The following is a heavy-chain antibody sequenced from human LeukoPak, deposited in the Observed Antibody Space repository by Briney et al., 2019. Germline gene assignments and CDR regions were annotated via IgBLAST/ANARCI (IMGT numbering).Heavy chain of an antibody. D-gene: IGHD3-16*01. CDR1: GVTFNSYW. CDR2: IKRDGREE. CDR3: FGDPGDY. J-gene: IGHJ4*01. Sequence: GRTLRLSCAASGVTFNSYWIRWVREAPGKGMEWVANIKRDGREEYCSESGKDRFTISRDNAKKSLSLQMISLRVEDTAVYYCFGDPGDYRGXGXLITVSA. V-gene: IGHV3-7*01.